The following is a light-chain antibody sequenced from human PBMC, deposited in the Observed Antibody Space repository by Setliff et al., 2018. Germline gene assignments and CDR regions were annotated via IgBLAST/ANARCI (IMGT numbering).Light chain of an antibody. CDR2: GVT. V-gene: IGLV2-8*01. J-gene: IGLJ1*01. CDR3: SSYAASYNPYV. CDR1: SSDVGAYNY. Sequence: QSALTQPPSASGSPGQSLTISCTGTSSDVGAYNYVSWYQQHPGKAPKLMIYGVTKRPSGVPDRFSGSKSGNTASLTVSGLQADDEADYYCSSYAASYNPYVFGTGTKV.